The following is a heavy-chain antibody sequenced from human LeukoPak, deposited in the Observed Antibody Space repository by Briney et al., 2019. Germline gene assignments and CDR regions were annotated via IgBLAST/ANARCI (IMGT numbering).Heavy chain of an antibody. CDR1: GFTFSSYE. Sequence: GGSLRLSCAASGFTFSSYEMNWVRQAPGKGLEWVSSITSSNNYIYYGDSVKGRFTISRDDAKNPLFLQMNSLRAEDTATYYCARGEFGDYYYFYMDVWGKGTTVTVSS. D-gene: IGHD2/OR15-2a*01. CDR2: ITSSNNYI. V-gene: IGHV3-21*01. J-gene: IGHJ6*03. CDR3: ARGEFGDYYYFYMDV.